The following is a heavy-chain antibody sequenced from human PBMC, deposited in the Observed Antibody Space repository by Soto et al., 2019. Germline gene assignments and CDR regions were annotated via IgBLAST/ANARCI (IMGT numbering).Heavy chain of an antibody. J-gene: IGHJ5*02. CDR1: GGSISSSSYY. CDR2: IYYSGST. D-gene: IGHD2-15*01. Sequence: SETLSLTCTVSGGSISSSSYYWGWIRQPPGKGLEWIGSIYYSGSTYYNPSLKSRVTISVDTSKNQFSLKLSSVTAADTAVYYCARQRLICSGGSCGIVSVGPNWFDPWGQGTLVTVSS. CDR3: ARQRLICSGGSCGIVSVGPNWFDP. V-gene: IGHV4-39*01.